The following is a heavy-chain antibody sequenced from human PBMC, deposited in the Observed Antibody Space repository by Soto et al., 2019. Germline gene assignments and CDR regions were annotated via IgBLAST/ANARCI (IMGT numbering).Heavy chain of an antibody. CDR1: GFTFDDYA. J-gene: IGHJ4*02. CDR2: ISWNRCRI. CDR3: AKAVAAAGYYCDY. D-gene: IGHD6-13*01. Sequence: EVQLVESGGVLVQPGSSLILSCAASGFTFDDYAMHSVRQEPPKGLEWGSGISWNRCRIGYADSVKGRFTISRDNAKISLYLQMNSLRAEDTALYYGAKAVAAAGYYCDYWGQGSMVTVSS. V-gene: IGHV3-9*01.